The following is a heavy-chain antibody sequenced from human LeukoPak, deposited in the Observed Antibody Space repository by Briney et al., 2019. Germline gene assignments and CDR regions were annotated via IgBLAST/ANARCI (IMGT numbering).Heavy chain of an antibody. J-gene: IGHJ2*01. CDR2: INHGGST. CDR1: GGSFSGDF. V-gene: IGHV4-34*01. D-gene: IGHD2-8*02. Sequence: SETLSLTCAVNGGSFSGDFWSWIRQSPGKGLEWIGEINHGGSTTYNPSLQSRVTISIDTSKNQFSLKLSAVTAADTAVYYCARLYTGGFYFDLWGRGTLVTVSP. CDR3: ARLYTGGFYFDL.